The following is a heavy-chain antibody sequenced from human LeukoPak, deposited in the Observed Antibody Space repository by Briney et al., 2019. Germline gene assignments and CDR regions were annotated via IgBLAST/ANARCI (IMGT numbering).Heavy chain of an antibody. CDR3: ARDQEEYSYGQERSGMDV. CDR1: GYAFTSYD. D-gene: IGHD5-18*01. CDR2: MNPNSGNT. V-gene: IGHV1-8*01. J-gene: IGHJ6*02. Sequence: GASVKVSCKASGYAFTSYDINWVRQATGQGLEWMGWMNPNSGNTGYAQKFQGRVTITADESTSTAYMELSSLRSEDTAVYYCARDQEEYSYGQERSGMDVWGQGTTVTVSS.